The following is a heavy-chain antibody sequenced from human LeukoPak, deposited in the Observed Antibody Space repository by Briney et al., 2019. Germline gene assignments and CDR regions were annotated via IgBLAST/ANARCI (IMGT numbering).Heavy chain of an antibody. CDR1: GFTFSSYG. Sequence: GGSLRLSCAASGFTFSSYGMHWVRQAPGKGLEWVAVIWYDGSNKYYADSVKGRFTISRDNSKNTPYLQMNSLRAEDTAVYYCARESDYPYYYGMDVWGQGTTVTVSS. J-gene: IGHJ6*02. CDR2: IWYDGSNK. CDR3: ARESDYPYYYGMDV. D-gene: IGHD4-17*01. V-gene: IGHV3-33*01.